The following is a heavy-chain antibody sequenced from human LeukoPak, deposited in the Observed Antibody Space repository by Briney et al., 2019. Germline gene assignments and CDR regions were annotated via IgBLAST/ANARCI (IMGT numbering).Heavy chain of an antibody. Sequence: SVKVSCKASGYTFTSYAISWVRQAPGQGLEWMGRIIPILGIANYAQKFQGRVTITADKSTSTAYMELSSLRSEDTAVYYCARAINYYDSSGYWDYFDYWGQGTLVTVSS. CDR1: GYTFTSYA. CDR2: IIPILGIA. J-gene: IGHJ4*02. D-gene: IGHD3-22*01. V-gene: IGHV1-69*04. CDR3: ARAINYYDSSGYWDYFDY.